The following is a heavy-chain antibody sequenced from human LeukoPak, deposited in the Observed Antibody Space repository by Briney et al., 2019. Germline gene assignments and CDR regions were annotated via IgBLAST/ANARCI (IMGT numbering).Heavy chain of an antibody. CDR1: GFTFSSYA. Sequence: GGSLRLSCAASGFTFSSYAMHWVRQAPGKGLEWVAVISYDGSNKYYADSVKGRFTISRDNSKNTLYLQMNSLRAEDTAVYYCAKDGRSSYYGSGSYYKPLTYYYGMDVWGQGTTVTVSS. J-gene: IGHJ6*02. V-gene: IGHV3-30-3*01. D-gene: IGHD3-10*01. CDR3: AKDGRSSYYGSGSYYKPLTYYYGMDV. CDR2: ISYDGSNK.